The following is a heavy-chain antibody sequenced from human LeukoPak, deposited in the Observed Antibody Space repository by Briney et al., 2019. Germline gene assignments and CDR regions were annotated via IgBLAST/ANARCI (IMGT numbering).Heavy chain of an antibody. CDR2: INIGGTNT. CDR3: ARDRAVTQVWVEFDS. CDR1: GFTFNDYY. V-gene: IGHV3-11*04. Sequence: GGSLRLSCAASGFTFNDYYMSWIRQAPGKGLEWLSYINIGGTNTHYADSVKGRFTISRDNAKNTMYLQMNRLRVEDTAVYFCARDRAVTQVWVEFDSWGQGTLVTVSS. J-gene: IGHJ5*01. D-gene: IGHD3-16*01.